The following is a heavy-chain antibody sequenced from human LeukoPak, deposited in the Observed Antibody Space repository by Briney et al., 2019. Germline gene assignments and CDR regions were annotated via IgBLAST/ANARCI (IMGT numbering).Heavy chain of an antibody. V-gene: IGHV1-8*01. D-gene: IGHD3-9*01. CDR2: MNPNSGNT. Sequence: ASVKVSCKASGYTFTSYDINWVRQATGQGLEWMGWMNPNSGNTGYAQKFQGRVTMTRNTSISTAYMELSSLRSEDTAVYYCARGDILTGYFDHDAFDIWGQGTMVTVSS. CDR3: ARGDILTGYFDHDAFDI. J-gene: IGHJ3*02. CDR1: GYTFTSYD.